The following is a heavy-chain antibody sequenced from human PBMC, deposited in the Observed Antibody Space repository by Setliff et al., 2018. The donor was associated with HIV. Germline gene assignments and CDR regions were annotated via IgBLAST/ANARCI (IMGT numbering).Heavy chain of an antibody. V-gene: IGHV4-34*01. J-gene: IGHJ4*02. CDR1: GASFTDYY. CDR2: IHHTGHT. D-gene: IGHD4-17*01. Sequence: TLSLTCAFYGASFTDYYWNWIRQPPGKGLEWIGEIHHTGHTNYNPSFKSRVTMSLDMSTNQFSLKMASMTAADSAVYYCARFDVTPMTTRDYWGQGTQVTVSS. CDR3: ARFDVTPMTTRDY.